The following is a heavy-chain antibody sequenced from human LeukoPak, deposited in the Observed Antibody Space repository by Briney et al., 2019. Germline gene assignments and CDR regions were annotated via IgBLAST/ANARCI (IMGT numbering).Heavy chain of an antibody. D-gene: IGHD3-16*02. CDR2: ISGSGGST. CDR3: GGDQSYDYVWGSYRSLKYYFDY. Sequence: PGGSLRLSCAASGFTFSSYAMSWVRQAPGKGLEWVSAISGSGGSTYYADSVKGRFTISRDNSKNTLYLQMNSLRAEGTAVYYCGGDQSYDYVWGSYRSLKYYFDYWGQGTLVTVSS. CDR1: GFTFSSYA. V-gene: IGHV3-23*01. J-gene: IGHJ4*02.